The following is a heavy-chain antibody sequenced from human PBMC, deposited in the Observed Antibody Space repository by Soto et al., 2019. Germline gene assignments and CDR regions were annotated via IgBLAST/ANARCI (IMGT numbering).Heavy chain of an antibody. CDR3: VRSSIVPRPFMSPFDS. D-gene: IGHD6-6*01. V-gene: IGHV4-39*01. J-gene: IGHJ4*02. CDR2: IYYDGNT. Sequence: PSETLSLTCSVSGGSITSPSFYWGWIRQPPGKGLECIANIYYDGNTYYNPSLKGRVTISLDTSKNQFSLRLNSLTAADTAVYYCVRSSIVPRPFMSPFDSWSLGNLLTVSS. CDR1: GGSITSPSFY.